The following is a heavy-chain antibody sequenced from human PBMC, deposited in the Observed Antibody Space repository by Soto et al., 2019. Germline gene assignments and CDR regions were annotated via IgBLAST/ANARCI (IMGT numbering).Heavy chain of an antibody. D-gene: IGHD2-15*01. CDR1: GGTFSSYA. CDR3: ARDIVVVVAATEDYYYYGMYV. V-gene: IGHV1-69*01. Sequence: QVQLVQSGAEVKKPGSSVKVSCKASGGTFSSYAISWVRQAPGQGLEWMGGIIPIFGTANYAQKFQGRVTITADESTSTAYMELSSLRSEDTAVYYWARDIVVVVAATEDYYYYGMYVWGQGTTVTLSS. CDR2: IIPIFGTA. J-gene: IGHJ6*02.